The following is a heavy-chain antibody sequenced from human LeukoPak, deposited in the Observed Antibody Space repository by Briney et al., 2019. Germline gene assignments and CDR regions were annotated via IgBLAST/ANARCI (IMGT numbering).Heavy chain of an antibody. CDR3: ARETYYYDSSGSDY. CDR1: GGSISSGSYY. D-gene: IGHD3-22*01. Sequence: SQTLSLTCTVSGGSISSGSYYWSWIRQPAGKGLEWIGRTYTSGSTNYNPSLKSRVTISLDTSKNQFSLKLSSVTAADTAVYYCARETYYYDSSGSDYWGQGTLVTVSS. J-gene: IGHJ4*02. CDR2: TYTSGST. V-gene: IGHV4-61*02.